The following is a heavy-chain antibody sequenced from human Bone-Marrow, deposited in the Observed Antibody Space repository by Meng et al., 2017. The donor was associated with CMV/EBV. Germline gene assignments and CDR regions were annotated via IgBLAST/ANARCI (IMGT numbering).Heavy chain of an antibody. CDR1: EITLSRYE. V-gene: IGHV3-21*01. CDR2: ISTSGSYR. J-gene: IGHJ3*02. CDR3: ALMAYSSSSGSFDI. Sequence: GESLKISCEASEITLSRYEMNWVRQAPGKRLEWVSSISTSGSYRKYADSVQGRFTISRDNAKNSLYLQMNSLTVDDTAVYYCALMAYSSSSGSFDIWGQRTMVTVSS. D-gene: IGHD6-6*01.